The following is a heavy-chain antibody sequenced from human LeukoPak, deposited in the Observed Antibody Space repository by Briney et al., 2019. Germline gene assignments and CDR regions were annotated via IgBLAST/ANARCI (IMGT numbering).Heavy chain of an antibody. CDR2: ISGSGGST. Sequence: GGSLRLSCGASGFTFSSCAMTWVRQAPGKGLEWVSAISGSGGSTYYADSVKDRFTISRDNSKSTLYLQMNSLRAEDTAVYYCANPTILHYLDYWGQGTLVTVSS. V-gene: IGHV3-23*01. J-gene: IGHJ4*02. CDR1: GFTFSSCA. CDR3: ANPTILHYLDY. D-gene: IGHD5-12*01.